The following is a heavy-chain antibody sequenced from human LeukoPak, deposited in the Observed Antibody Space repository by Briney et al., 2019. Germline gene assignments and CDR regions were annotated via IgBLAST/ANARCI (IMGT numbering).Heavy chain of an antibody. V-gene: IGHV3-33*01. Sequence: GRSLRLSCAASGFTFSSYGMRWVRQAPGKGPEWVAVIWYDGSNKYYADSVKGRFTISRDNSKNTLYLQMNSLRAEDTAVYYCARERRIAVAGLDYWGQGTLVTVSS. D-gene: IGHD6-19*01. CDR3: ARERRIAVAGLDY. J-gene: IGHJ4*02. CDR2: IWYDGSNK. CDR1: GFTFSSYG.